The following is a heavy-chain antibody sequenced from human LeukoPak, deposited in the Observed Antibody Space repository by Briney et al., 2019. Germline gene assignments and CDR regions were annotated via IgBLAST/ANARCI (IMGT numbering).Heavy chain of an antibody. V-gene: IGHV1-18*01. J-gene: IGHJ6*02. D-gene: IGHD3-10*01. CDR3: ARVGLGGPLLWSGELSDYYYGMDV. Sequence: GASVKVSCKASGYTFTSYGISWVRQAPGQGLEWMGWISAYNGNTNYAQKLQGRVTMTTDTSTSTAYMELRSLRSDDTAVYYCARVGLGGPLLWSGELSDYYYGMDVWGQGTTVTVSS. CDR2: ISAYNGNT. CDR1: GYTFTSYG.